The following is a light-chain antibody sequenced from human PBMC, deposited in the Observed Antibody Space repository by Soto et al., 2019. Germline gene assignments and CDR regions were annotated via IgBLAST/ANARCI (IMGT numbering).Light chain of an antibody. Sequence: QSVLIQPPSVSGTPGQRVTISCSGSSSNIGGDTVSWFQLLPGTAPKLLIYGSSQRPSGVPDRFSGSKSGTSASLAISGLRSEDEADYYCAAWDNRLRVRVFGGGTKLTV. CDR1: SSNIGGDT. V-gene: IGLV1-44*01. CDR2: GSS. CDR3: AAWDNRLRVRV. J-gene: IGLJ3*02.